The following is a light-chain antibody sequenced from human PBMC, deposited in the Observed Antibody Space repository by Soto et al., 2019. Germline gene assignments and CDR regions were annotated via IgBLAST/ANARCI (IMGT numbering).Light chain of an antibody. Sequence: QCARTQPASGTGIPGRGSSIFSTGTSSDVGGYNYVSWYQHHPGKAPKLMIFDVSNRPSGVSNRFSGSKSGNTASLTISGLQPEDEADYYCSSYTTSNTRQIVFGTGTKVTVL. CDR2: DVS. V-gene: IGLV2-14*03. J-gene: IGLJ1*01. CDR1: SSDVGGYNY. CDR3: SSYTTSNTRQIV.